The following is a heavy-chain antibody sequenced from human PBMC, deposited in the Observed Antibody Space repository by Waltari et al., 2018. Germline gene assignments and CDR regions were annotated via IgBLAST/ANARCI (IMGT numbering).Heavy chain of an antibody. CDR2: INPNRGGT. V-gene: IGHV1-2*06. CDR1: GYTFTGYY. J-gene: IGHJ4*02. CDR3: ARDPLPGLWLVDY. D-gene: IGHD6-19*01. Sequence: QVQLVQSGAEVKKPGASVKVSCKASGYTFTGYYMHWVRPAPGQGLEWMGRINPNRGGTNYAQKFQGRVTMTRDTSISTAYMELSRLRSDDTAVYYCARDPLPGLWLVDYWGQGTLVTVSS.